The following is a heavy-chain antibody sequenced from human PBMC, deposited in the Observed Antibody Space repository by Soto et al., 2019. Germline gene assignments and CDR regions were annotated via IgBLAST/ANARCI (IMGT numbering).Heavy chain of an antibody. CDR2: FIAMLGTP. Sequence: GASVKVSCKASGGTFGSHGVAWVRQAPGQGLEWMGGFIAMLGTPTYAKKVQGRATITADESLTSSYLELRSLRSDDTAVYYCARDLVLGAIAYYYYGMDVWGQGTTVTVSS. J-gene: IGHJ6*02. V-gene: IGHV1-69*13. CDR1: GGTFGSHG. CDR3: ARDLVLGAIAYYYYGMDV. D-gene: IGHD1-26*01.